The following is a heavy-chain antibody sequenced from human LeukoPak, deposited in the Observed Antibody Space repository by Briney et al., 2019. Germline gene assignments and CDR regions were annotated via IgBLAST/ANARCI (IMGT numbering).Heavy chain of an antibody. CDR1: RVSFSVYY. J-gene: IGHJ4*02. V-gene: IGHV4-34*01. CDR3: ARGRSVRARDGYKPIDY. Sequence: KPSETLSLTCAFNRVSFSVYYWSSIRQPPGKGLDGKGEINHSVSTNYNTSIKSLVTISVDTSKNQFSLTLRSVTAADTAVYYCARGRSVRARDGYKPIDYWGQGTLVTVSS. CDR2: INHSVST. D-gene: IGHD5-24*01.